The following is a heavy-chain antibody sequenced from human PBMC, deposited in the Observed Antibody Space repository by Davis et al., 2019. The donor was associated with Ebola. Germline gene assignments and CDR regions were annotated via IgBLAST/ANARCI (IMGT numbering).Heavy chain of an antibody. V-gene: IGHV4-39*02. CDR2: IFYSGTP. D-gene: IGHD2-21*01. CDR1: GASISDNNYF. J-gene: IGHJ5*02. Sequence: SETLSLTCTVSGASISDNNYFWAWIRQPPGKGLEWIGSIFYSGTPYYNPFLKSRVTMSVDTSKNQFSVRLSSLTAADTALYFCAREDTRGSIAGWFDPWGQGTLVTVSS. CDR3: AREDTRGSIAGWFDP.